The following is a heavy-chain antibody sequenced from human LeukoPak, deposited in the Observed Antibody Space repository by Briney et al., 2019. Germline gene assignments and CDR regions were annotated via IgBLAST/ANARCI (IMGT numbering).Heavy chain of an antibody. Sequence: PSETLSLTCTVSGGSISSYYWSWIRQPPGKGLEWIGYIYYSGSTNYNPSLKSRVTISVDTSKNQFSLKLSSVTAADTAVYYCARAGVAAAGHLLFDYWGQGTLVTVSS. CDR2: IYYSGST. D-gene: IGHD6-13*01. J-gene: IGHJ4*02. CDR3: ARAGVAAAGHLLFDY. V-gene: IGHV4-59*01. CDR1: GGSISSYY.